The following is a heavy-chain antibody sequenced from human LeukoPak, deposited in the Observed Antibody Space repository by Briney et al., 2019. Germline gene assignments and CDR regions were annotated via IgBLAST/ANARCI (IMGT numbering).Heavy chain of an antibody. CDR2: IYYSGST. CDR1: GGSISSYY. D-gene: IGHD1-1*01. CDR3: ARDYNWNYWYFDL. V-gene: IGHV4-59*01. Sequence: KSSETLSLTCTVSGGSISSYYWSWIRQPPGKGLEWIGYIYYSGSTNYNPSLKSRVTISVDTSKNQFSLKLSSVTAADTAVYYCARDYNWNYWYFDLWGRGTLVTVSS. J-gene: IGHJ2*01.